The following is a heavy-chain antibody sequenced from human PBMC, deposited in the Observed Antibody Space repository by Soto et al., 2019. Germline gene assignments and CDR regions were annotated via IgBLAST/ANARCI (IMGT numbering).Heavy chain of an antibody. CDR3: AINEGTDGYKFAY. CDR2: IIPLFGTA. D-gene: IGHD5-12*01. V-gene: IGHV1-69*01. J-gene: IGHJ4*02. CDR1: GGTFSTYA. Sequence: QVQLVQSGAEVKKPGSSVKVSCQASGGTFSTYAICWVRQAPGQGLEWMGGIIPLFGTANYAKKFQGRATIIADESTRTAYMELRRLRSEDTAVYYCAINEGTDGYKFAYWGQGTLVTVSS.